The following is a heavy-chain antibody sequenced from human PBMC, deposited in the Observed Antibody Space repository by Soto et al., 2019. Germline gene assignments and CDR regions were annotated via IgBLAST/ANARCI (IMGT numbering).Heavy chain of an antibody. V-gene: IGHV3-23*01. CDR2: VSGSGGST. CDR3: AKDSRSSRGTYSDY. J-gene: IGHJ4*02. CDR1: GFTFSSYA. Sequence: GGSLRLSCAASGFTFSSYAMTWVRQAPGKGLEWVSSVSGSGGSTYYADSVKGRFTISRDNSKNTLYLQMNSLRAEDTAVYYCAKDSRSSRGTYSDYWGQGTLVTVSS. D-gene: IGHD1-26*01.